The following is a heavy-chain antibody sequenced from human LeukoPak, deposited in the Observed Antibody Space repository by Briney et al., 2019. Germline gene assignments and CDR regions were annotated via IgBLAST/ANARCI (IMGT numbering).Heavy chain of an antibody. CDR2: IYHSGST. V-gene: IGHV4-4*02. Sequence: SETLSLTCAVSGGSINSSNWWSWVRQPPGKGLEWIGEIYHSGSTNYNPSLKSRVTISVDKSKNQFSLKLSSVTAADTAVYYCARTSSTSRTYFDYWGQGTLVTVSS. CDR1: GGSINSSNW. CDR3: ARTSSTSRTYFDY. J-gene: IGHJ4*02. D-gene: IGHD2-2*01.